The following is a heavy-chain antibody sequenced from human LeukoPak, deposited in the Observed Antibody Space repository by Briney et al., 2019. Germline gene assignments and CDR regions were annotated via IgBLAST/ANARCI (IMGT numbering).Heavy chain of an antibody. Sequence: GGSLRLSCAASGFRFNAYWMSWVRQAPGKGLEWVANIKQDGNEKYYADSVKGRFTISRDNGKNSLYLQMNSLRAEDTAVYYCARPRTVAVAGTGGWFDPWGQGTLVTVSS. CDR1: GFRFNAYW. CDR3: ARPRTVAVAGTGGWFDP. CDR2: IKQDGNEK. J-gene: IGHJ5*02. V-gene: IGHV3-7*01. D-gene: IGHD6-19*01.